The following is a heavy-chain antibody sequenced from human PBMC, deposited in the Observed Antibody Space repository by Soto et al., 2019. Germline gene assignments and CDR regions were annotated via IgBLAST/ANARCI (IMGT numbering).Heavy chain of an antibody. D-gene: IGHD6-13*01. J-gene: IGHJ4*02. CDR2: IRSSGGRT. CDR3: ANGRNQLDDRLDY. Sequence: GGSLRLSCAASGFSFGNYAMTWVRQAPGKGLEWVSNIRSSGGRTYYADSVRGRFTISRDNSKNTLYLQMNRLRAEDTAVYYCANGRNQLDDRLDYWGQGTLVTVSS. CDR1: GFSFGNYA. V-gene: IGHV3-23*01.